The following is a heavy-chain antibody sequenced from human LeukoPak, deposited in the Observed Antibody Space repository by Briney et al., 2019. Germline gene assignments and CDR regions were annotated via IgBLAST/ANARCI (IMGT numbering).Heavy chain of an antibody. CDR1: GGSFSDYY. V-gene: IGHV4-59*08. Sequence: SETLSLTCTVSGGSFSDYYWSWIRQPPGKGLEWIGYIYYSGSTNYNPSLKSRVTISVDTSKNQFSLKLSSVTAADTAVYYCASTGRRDGYNTFDYWGQGTLVTVSS. CDR3: ASTGRRDGYNTFDY. CDR2: IYYSGST. J-gene: IGHJ4*02. D-gene: IGHD5-24*01.